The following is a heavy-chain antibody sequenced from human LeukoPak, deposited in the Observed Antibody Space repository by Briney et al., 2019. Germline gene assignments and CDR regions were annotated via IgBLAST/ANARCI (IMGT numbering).Heavy chain of an antibody. CDR2: ISTSGSSI. CDR1: GFTFSSYS. J-gene: IGHJ4*02. Sequence: GGSLRLSCAASGFTFSSYSMNWVRQAPGKGLEWVSYISTSGSSIYYADSVKGRFTISRDNAKNSLYLQMNSLRDEDTAVYYCARDRYAHSGSYYFDYWGQGALVTVSS. CDR3: ARDRYAHSGSYYFDY. D-gene: IGHD1-26*01. V-gene: IGHV3-48*02.